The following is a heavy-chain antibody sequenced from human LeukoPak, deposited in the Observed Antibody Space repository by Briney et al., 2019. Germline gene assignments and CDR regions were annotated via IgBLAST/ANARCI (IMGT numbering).Heavy chain of an antibody. CDR2: ISGSDGTT. CDR1: GFTFSSYA. V-gene: IGHV3-23*01. J-gene: IGHJ4*02. CDR3: AKDLLRGVAGTGFDY. D-gene: IGHD6-19*01. Sequence: GGSLRLSCAASGFTFSSYAMNWVRQAPGKGLEWVSTISGSDGTTYYADSVKGRFTISRDNSKNTLFLQVNSLRADDTAVYYCAKDLLRGVAGTGFDYWGQGTPVTVSS.